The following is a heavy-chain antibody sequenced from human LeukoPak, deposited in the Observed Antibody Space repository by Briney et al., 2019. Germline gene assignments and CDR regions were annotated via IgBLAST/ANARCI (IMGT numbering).Heavy chain of an antibody. J-gene: IGHJ6*03. CDR2: ISSSSSYI. CDR1: GFTFSSYS. Sequence: GGSLRLSCAASGFTFSSYSMNWVRQAPGKGLEWVSSISSSSSYIYYADSVKGRFTISRDNAKNSLYLQMNNLRAEDTAVYYCARAMIWANYYDDPMDVWGKGTTVTVSS. V-gene: IGHV3-21*01. CDR3: ARAMIWANYYDDPMDV. D-gene: IGHD3-22*01.